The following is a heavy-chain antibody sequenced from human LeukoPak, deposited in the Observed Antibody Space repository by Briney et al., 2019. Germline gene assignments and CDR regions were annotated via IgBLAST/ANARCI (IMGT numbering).Heavy chain of an antibody. J-gene: IGHJ4*02. Sequence: PSETLSLTCAVYGGSFSGYYWSWIRQPPGKGLEWIGEINHSGSTNYNPSLKSRVTISVDTSKNGFSLKLTSVTAADTAVYYCASGLWFGELLLWGQGTLVSVSS. D-gene: IGHD3-10*01. V-gene: IGHV4-34*01. CDR3: ASGLWFGELLL. CDR2: INHSGST. CDR1: GGSFSGYY.